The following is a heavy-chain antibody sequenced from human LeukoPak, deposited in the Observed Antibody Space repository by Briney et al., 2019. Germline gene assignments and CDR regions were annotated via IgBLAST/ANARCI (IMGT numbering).Heavy chain of an antibody. CDR1: GFTFSSYA. CDR3: ARDPTGGYSYGLLGS. J-gene: IGHJ4*02. CDR2: ISSDGSNK. D-gene: IGHD5-18*01. Sequence: GGSLRLSCAASGFTFSSYAMHWVRQAPGKCLEWLVLISSDGSNKYYADSVKGRFTISRDNSKNTLYLQLNSLRAEDTAVFYCARDPTGGYSYGLLGSWGQGTLVTVSS. V-gene: IGHV3-30*01.